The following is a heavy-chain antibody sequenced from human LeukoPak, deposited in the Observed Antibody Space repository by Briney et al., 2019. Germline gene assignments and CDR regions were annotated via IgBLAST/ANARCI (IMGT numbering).Heavy chain of an antibody. CDR2: INPNSGGT. V-gene: IGHV1-2*04. CDR3: AREYDPYYDSSGYFDY. J-gene: IGHJ4*02. Sequence: ASVKVSCKASGYTFTGYYMHWVRQAPGQGLEWMGWINPNSGGTSYAQKFQGWVTMTRDTSISTAYMELSRLRSDDTAVYYCAREYDPYYDSSGYFDYWGQGTLVTVSS. CDR1: GYTFTGYY. D-gene: IGHD3-22*01.